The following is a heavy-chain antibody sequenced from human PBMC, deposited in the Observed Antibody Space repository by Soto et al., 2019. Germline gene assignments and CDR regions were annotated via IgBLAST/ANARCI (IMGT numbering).Heavy chain of an antibody. J-gene: IGHJ6*02. CDR3: AKITQLGYCSGGSCHPPHYYYYYGMDV. D-gene: IGHD2-15*01. CDR2: ISGSGGST. V-gene: IGHV3-23*01. Sequence: PGGSLRLSCAASGFTFSSYAMSWVRQAPGKGLEWVSAISGSGGSTYYADSVKGRFTISRDNSKNTLYLQMNSLRAEDTAVYYCAKITQLGYCSGGSCHPPHYYYYYGMDVWGQGTTVTVSS. CDR1: GFTFSSYA.